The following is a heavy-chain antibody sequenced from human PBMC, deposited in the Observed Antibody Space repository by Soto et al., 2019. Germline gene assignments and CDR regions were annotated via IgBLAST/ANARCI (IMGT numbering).Heavy chain of an antibody. J-gene: IGHJ1*01. CDR1: GGTFSSYA. D-gene: IGHD2-2*02. Sequence: SVKVSCKASGGTFSSYAISWVRQAPGQGLEWMGGIIPIFGTANYAQKFQGSVTITADESTSTAYRERSSLGSEDTSVYSSARGISGSQLRYEPCGNWRKGPLFSVSS. CDR3: ARGISGSQLRYEPCGN. CDR2: IIPIFGTA. V-gene: IGHV1-69*13.